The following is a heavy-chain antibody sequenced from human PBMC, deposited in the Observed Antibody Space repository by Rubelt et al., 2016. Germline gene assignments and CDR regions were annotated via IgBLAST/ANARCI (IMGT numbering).Heavy chain of an antibody. J-gene: IGHJ5*02. CDR3: AHRPILLSEGWFDP. CDR2: ISWDDDK. CDR1: GFSLGTSGVG. D-gene: IGHD3-10*01. Sequence: QITLKESGPTLVKPTQTLTLTCTFSGFSLGTSGVGVGWIRQPPGKALEWLALISWDDDKRYSPSLKSRLTIIKETSKNQVVLTMTNMDPVDTATYYCAHRPILLSEGWFDPWGQGTLVTVSS. V-gene: IGHV2-5*02.